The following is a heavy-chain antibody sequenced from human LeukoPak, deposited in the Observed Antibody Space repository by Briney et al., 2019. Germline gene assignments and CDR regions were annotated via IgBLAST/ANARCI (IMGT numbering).Heavy chain of an antibody. V-gene: IGHV1-2*02. J-gene: IGHJ6*03. CDR3: AREGQLELRFYYYMDV. D-gene: IGHD1-7*01. CDR1: GYTFTGYY. Sequence: WASVKVSCKASGYTFTGYYMHWVRQAPGQGLEWMGWINPNSGGTNYAQKFQGRVTMTRDTSISTAYMELSRLRSDDTAVYYCAREGQLELRFYYYMDVWGKGTTVTVSS. CDR2: INPNSGGT.